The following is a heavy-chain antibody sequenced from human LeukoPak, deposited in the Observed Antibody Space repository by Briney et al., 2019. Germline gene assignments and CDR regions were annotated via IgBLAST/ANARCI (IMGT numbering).Heavy chain of an antibody. Sequence: ASVKVSCKASGGTFSSYAISWVRQATGQGLEWMGSMNPNSANTGYAQKFQGRVTITRNTSISTAYMELSSLRSEDTAVYYCAREPLLRFLELGDYWGQGTLVTVSS. J-gene: IGHJ4*02. CDR2: MNPNSANT. V-gene: IGHV1-8*03. CDR3: AREPLLRFLELGDY. D-gene: IGHD3-3*01. CDR1: GGTFSSYA.